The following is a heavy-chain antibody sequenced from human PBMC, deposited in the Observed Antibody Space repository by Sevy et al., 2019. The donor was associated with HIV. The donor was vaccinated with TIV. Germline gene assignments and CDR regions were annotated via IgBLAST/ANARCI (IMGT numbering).Heavy chain of an antibody. CDR2: ISSSGSTI. V-gene: IGHV3-11*01. CDR1: GFTFSDYY. J-gene: IGHJ6*02. Sequence: GGSLRLSCAASGFTFSDYYMSWIRQAPGKGLEWVSYISSSGSTIYYADSVKGRFTISRDNAKNSLYLQMNSLRAEETAVYYCARGGVLRFLEWSRPGMDVWGQGTTVTVSS. CDR3: ARGGVLRFLEWSRPGMDV. D-gene: IGHD3-3*01.